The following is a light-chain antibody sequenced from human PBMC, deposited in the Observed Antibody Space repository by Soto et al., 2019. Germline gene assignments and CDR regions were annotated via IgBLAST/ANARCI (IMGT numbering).Light chain of an antibody. V-gene: IGKV1-5*03. CDR3: HQYNSYSNT. J-gene: IGKJ2*01. CDR2: KSS. CDR1: QSISSC. Sequence: DIQMTQSPSTLSASVGDRVTITCRASQSISSCLAWYQQKPGKAPKLLIYKSSSLEGGVPSRFSCSGSVTGFPLPISSLQPDDVAPSYCHQYNSYSNTFGQGTKLEIK.